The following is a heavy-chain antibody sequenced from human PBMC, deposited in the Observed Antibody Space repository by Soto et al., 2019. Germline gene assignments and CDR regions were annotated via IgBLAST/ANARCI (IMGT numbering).Heavy chain of an antibody. D-gene: IGHD2-15*01. J-gene: IGHJ4*02. CDR3: AITYCRDNSCPRDFDF. CDR1: GGTFNTYT. V-gene: IGHV1-69*02. CDR2: FIPILDMA. Sequence: QVQVVQSGAEVKKPESSVKVSCKPSGGTFNTYTVNWVRLAPGHGVEWMGRFIPILDMANYAHKFQDRVTITAHRSTFTDYRETNSLTSDDTAVYYCAITYCRDNSCPRDFDFWGPGTRVTVSS.